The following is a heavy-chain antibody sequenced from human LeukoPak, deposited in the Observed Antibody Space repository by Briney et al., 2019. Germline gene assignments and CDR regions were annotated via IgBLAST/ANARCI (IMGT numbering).Heavy chain of an antibody. V-gene: IGHV3-21*01. CDR1: GFTFSSYY. D-gene: IGHD7-27*01. CDR3: AGSWGYYFDY. Sequence: GGSLRLSCAAAGFTFSSYYMNWVLQAPGKGLEWVSSISSSSSYIYYEDSVKGRFTISRDNAKNSLYLQMNSLRAEDTAVYYCAGSWGYYFDYWGQGTLVTVSS. J-gene: IGHJ4*02. CDR2: ISSSSSYI.